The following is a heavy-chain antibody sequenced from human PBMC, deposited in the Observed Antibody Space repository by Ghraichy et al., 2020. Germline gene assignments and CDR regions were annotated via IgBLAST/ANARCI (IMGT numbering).Heavy chain of an antibody. CDR2: ISGSGGST. CDR1: GFTFSSYA. Sequence: GGSLRLSCAASGFTFSSYAMSWVRQAPGKGLEWVSAISGSGGSTYYADSVKGRFTISRDNSKNTLYLQMNSLRAEDTAVYYCARRYSGSYFVYFDYWGQGTLVTVSS. V-gene: IGHV3-23*01. D-gene: IGHD1-26*01. CDR3: ARRYSGSYFVYFDY. J-gene: IGHJ4*02.